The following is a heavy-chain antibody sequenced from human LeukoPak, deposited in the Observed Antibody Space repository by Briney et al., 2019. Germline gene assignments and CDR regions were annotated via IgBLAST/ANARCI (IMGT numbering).Heavy chain of an antibody. Sequence: GGSLRLSCAASGFTFDDYAMHWVRQAPGKGLEWVSAISGSGGSTYYADSVKGRFTISRDNSKNTLYLQMNSLRAEDTAVYYCAKEYYDFWSGYPHDYWGQGTLVTVSS. CDR1: GFTFDDYA. V-gene: IGHV3-23*01. CDR2: ISGSGGST. CDR3: AKEYYDFWSGYPHDY. D-gene: IGHD3-3*01. J-gene: IGHJ4*02.